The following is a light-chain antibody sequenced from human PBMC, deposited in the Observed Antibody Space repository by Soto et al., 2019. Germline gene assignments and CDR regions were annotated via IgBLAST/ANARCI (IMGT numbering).Light chain of an antibody. V-gene: IGKV1-27*01. CDR1: QGISNY. J-gene: IGKJ1*01. Sequence: LQVTQSPFSLSASVGDRGTLTCRATQGISNYLAWYQQKPGKVPKLLIYAASTLQSGVPSRFSGSGSGTDFTLTISSLQPEDVATYYCQKYNSAPWTFGQGTKVDIK. CDR3: QKYNSAPWT. CDR2: AAS.